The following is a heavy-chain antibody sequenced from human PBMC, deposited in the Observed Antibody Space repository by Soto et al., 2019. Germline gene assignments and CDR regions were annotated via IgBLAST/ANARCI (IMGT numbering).Heavy chain of an antibody. CDR3: AAGGYCSSTSCNYYMDV. Sequence: PGGSLRLSCAASGFTFSSYSMNWVRQAPGKGLEWVSSISSSSSYIYYADSVKGRFTISRDNAKNSLYLQMNSLRAEDTAVYYCAAGGYCSSTSCNYYMDVWGKGTTVTV. V-gene: IGHV3-21*01. D-gene: IGHD2-2*01. J-gene: IGHJ6*03. CDR1: GFTFSSYS. CDR2: ISSSSSYI.